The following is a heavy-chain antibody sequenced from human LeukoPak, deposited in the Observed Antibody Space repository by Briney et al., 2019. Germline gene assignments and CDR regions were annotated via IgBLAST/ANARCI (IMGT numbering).Heavy chain of an antibody. D-gene: IGHD2-2*01. Sequence: SETLSLTCAVYGGSFSGYYWSWIRQPPGKGLEWIGEINHSGSTNYNPSLKSRVTISVDTSKNQFSLKLSSVTAADTAVYYCARDRAEAEYTYCSSTSCYSNYMDVWGKGTTVTVSS. V-gene: IGHV4-34*01. J-gene: IGHJ6*03. CDR2: INHSGST. CDR1: GGSFSGYY. CDR3: ARDRAEAEYTYCSSTSCYSNYMDV.